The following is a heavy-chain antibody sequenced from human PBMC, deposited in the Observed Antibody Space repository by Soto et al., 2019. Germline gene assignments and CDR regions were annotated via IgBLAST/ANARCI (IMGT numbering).Heavy chain of an antibody. CDR3: ARDGDSSSPFDI. CDR1: GYTFTGNY. CDR2: INPNRGGT. D-gene: IGHD6-6*01. J-gene: IGHJ3*02. Sequence: QVQLVQSGAEVKKPGASVKVSCKASGYTFTGNYMHWVRQAPGQGLEWMGWINPNRGGTNYAQKFQGRVTATRDTSISTAYMELSRLRSDDTAVYYCARDGDSSSPFDIWGQGTMVTVSS. V-gene: IGHV1-2*02.